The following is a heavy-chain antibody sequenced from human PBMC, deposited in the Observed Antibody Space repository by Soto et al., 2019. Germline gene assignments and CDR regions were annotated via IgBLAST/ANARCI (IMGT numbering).Heavy chain of an antibody. V-gene: IGHV3-15*07. CDR2: IKSKTDGGTT. Sequence: EVQLVESGGGLVKPGGSLRLSCAASGFTFSNAWMNWVRQAPGKGLEWVGRIKSKTDGGTTDYAAPVKGRFTISRDDSKNTLYLQMNSLKTEDTAVYYCTTDASRIVGAAEFGYWGQGTLVTVSS. D-gene: IGHD1-26*01. J-gene: IGHJ4*02. CDR3: TTDASRIVGAAEFGY. CDR1: GFTFSNAW.